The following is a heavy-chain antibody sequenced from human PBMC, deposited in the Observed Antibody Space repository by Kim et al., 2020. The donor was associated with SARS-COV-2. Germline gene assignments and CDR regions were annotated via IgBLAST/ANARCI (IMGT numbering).Heavy chain of an antibody. Sequence: ASVKVSCKASGYTFTSYYMHWVRQAPGQGLEWMGIINPSGGSTRYAQKFQGRVTMTRDTSTSTVYMELSSLRSEDTALYYCAREIPSGCYFDYWGQGTLVTVSS. CDR3: AREIPSGCYFDY. D-gene: IGHD1-26*01. J-gene: IGHJ4*02. CDR2: INPSGGST. V-gene: IGHV1-46*01. CDR1: GYTFTSYY.